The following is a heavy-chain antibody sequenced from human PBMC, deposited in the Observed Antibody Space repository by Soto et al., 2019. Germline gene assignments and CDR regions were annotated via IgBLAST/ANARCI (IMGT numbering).Heavy chain of an antibody. CDR3: AKDYASAWYWYFDH. J-gene: IGHJ4*02. CDR1: GFSFSNFS. V-gene: IGHV3-23*01. CDR2: ISVSGDKT. D-gene: IGHD2-2*01. Sequence: PGGSLRLSCAASGFSFSNFSMSLVRQAPGTGLEWVSSISVSGDKTYYLDSVKGRFTISRENSKNTLYLHMNSLGAEDTAVYFCAKDYASAWYWYFDHWGQATLVTAPQ.